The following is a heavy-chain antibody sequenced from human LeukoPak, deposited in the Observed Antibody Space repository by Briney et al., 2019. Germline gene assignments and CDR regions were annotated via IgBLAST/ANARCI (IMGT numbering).Heavy chain of an antibody. CDR3: AKDAATMVRGVLDFDY. J-gene: IGHJ4*02. Sequence: GGSLRLSCAASGFTFSSYGMHWVRQAPGKGLEWVAFIRYDGSNKYYADSVKGRFTISRDNSKNTLYLQMNSLRAEDTAVYYCAKDAATMVRGVLDFDYWGQGTLVTVSS. V-gene: IGHV3-30*02. D-gene: IGHD3-10*01. CDR1: GFTFSSYG. CDR2: IRYDGSNK.